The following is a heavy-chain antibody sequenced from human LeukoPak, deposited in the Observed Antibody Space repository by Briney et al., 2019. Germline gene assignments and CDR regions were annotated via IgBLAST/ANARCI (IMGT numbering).Heavy chain of an antibody. Sequence: PGGSLRLSCAASGFTFSSYAMSWVRQAPVKGLEWVSAISGSGGSTYYADSVKGRFTISRDNSKNTLYLQMNSLRAEDTAVYYCAKGDRKWLVLYDYWGQGTLVTVSS. CDR2: ISGSGGST. V-gene: IGHV3-23*01. CDR3: AKGDRKWLVLYDY. CDR1: GFTFSSYA. J-gene: IGHJ4*02. D-gene: IGHD6-19*01.